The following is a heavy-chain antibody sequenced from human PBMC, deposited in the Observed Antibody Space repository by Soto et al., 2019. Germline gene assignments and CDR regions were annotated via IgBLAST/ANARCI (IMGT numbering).Heavy chain of an antibody. CDR2: IHHREST. Sequence: PSETLSLTCAVSGGSVRSNNWWFWVRQPPGKGLEWIGEIHHRESTNLNPSLKSRVTISVDRSKNEFSLRLSSVTAADTAVYYCARLDCSGGSCYRPLDSWFDPWGQGTLVTVSS. V-gene: IGHV4-4*02. D-gene: IGHD2-15*01. J-gene: IGHJ5*02. CDR1: GGSVRSNNW. CDR3: ARLDCSGGSCYRPLDSWFDP.